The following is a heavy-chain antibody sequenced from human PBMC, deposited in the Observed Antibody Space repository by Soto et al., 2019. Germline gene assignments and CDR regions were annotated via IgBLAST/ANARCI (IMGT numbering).Heavy chain of an antibody. CDR2: IWYDGSNK. Sequence: GGSLRLSCAASGFTFSSYGMHWVRQAPGKGLEWVAVIWYDGSNKYYADSVKGRFTISRDNSKNTLYLQMNSLRAEDTAVYYCARDTSNYETPCLSDYWGQGTLVTVSS. CDR3: ARDTSNYETPCLSDY. J-gene: IGHJ4*02. CDR1: GFTFSSYG. D-gene: IGHD4-4*01. V-gene: IGHV3-33*08.